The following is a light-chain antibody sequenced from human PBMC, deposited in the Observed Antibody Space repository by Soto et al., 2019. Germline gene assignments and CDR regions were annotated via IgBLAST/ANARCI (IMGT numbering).Light chain of an antibody. CDR1: QSISNW. CDR3: QQYDTYWT. V-gene: IGKV1-5*03. J-gene: IGKJ1*01. Sequence: IHMNQSPSTLAAAERGRLIINCRVSQSISNWLAWYQQKPGKAPNLLIYKASSLKSGVPSRFSGSGSGTEFTLTISSLQPDDFATYYCQQYDTYWTFGQGTKVDIK. CDR2: KAS.